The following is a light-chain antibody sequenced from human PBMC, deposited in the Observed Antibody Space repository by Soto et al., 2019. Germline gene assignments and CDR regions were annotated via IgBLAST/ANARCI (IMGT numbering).Light chain of an antibody. V-gene: IGKV1-39*01. CDR3: QQSFSTPPVT. CDR2: AAS. J-gene: IGKJ4*01. CDR1: QNIRTY. Sequence: DIVMTQSPSSLPASVGDRVAITCRASQNIRTYLNWYQQKPGKAPKLLIYAASNLQSGVPSRFSGSGSGTDFTLTINSVQPEDFATYYCQQSFSTPPVTFGGGTKVDIK.